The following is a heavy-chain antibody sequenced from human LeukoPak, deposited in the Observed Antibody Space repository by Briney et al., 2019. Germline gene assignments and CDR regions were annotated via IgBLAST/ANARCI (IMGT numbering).Heavy chain of an antibody. CDR3: ARLSGSFLDY. V-gene: IGHV3-33*01. J-gene: IGHJ4*02. CDR1: GFTFSRDG. CDR2: IWYDGSKK. D-gene: IGHD1-26*01. Sequence: PGGSLRLSCAASGFTFSRDGMHWVRQAPGKGLEWVAVIWYDGSKKYYADSLKGRFTISRDNSKNTLYLQMNSLRAEDTAVYYCARLSGSFLDYWGQGILVTVSS.